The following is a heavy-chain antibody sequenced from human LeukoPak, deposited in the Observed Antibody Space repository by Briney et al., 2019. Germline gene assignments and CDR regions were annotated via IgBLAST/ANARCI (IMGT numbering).Heavy chain of an antibody. CDR1: GGAFSGYY. D-gene: IGHD4-11*01. CDR2: INHSGST. Sequence: PSETLSLTCAVYGGAFSGYYWSWIPQPPGKGLEAIGEINHSGSTRYNPSLKTRINISVDTSKNQFSLKLSSVPAADTAVYYCARERDDYSNYNWFDPWGQGTLVTVSS. V-gene: IGHV4-34*01. J-gene: IGHJ5*02. CDR3: ARERDDYSNYNWFDP.